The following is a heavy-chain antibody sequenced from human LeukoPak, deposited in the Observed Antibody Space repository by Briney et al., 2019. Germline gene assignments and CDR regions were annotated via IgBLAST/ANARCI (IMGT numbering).Heavy chain of an antibody. CDR2: IRSDGVIK. Sequence: GGSLRLSCAASGFTFSSCGMHWVRQAPGKGLEWVAFIRSDGVIKYYADSVKGRFTISRDNSKNTLYLQMSSLRPEDTAVYYCAKDLPAAYFDYWGQGTLVTVSS. CDR1: GFTFSSCG. D-gene: IGHD2-2*01. V-gene: IGHV3-30*02. CDR3: AKDLPAAYFDY. J-gene: IGHJ4*02.